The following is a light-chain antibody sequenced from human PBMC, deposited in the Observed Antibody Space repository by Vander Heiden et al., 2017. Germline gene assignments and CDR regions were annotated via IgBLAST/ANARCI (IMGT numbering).Light chain of an antibody. Sequence: EIVMTQSPSTLSVSPGERATLSCTASQTVSSNLAWSQQKPGQAPRLLLHGASTSVTGIPATSSGSGSGTEFTLTISILKSEDIAVYSCQQENNWPRTFGQGTKVEIK. V-gene: IGKV3-15*01. J-gene: IGKJ1*01. CDR3: QQENNWPRT. CDR2: GAS. CDR1: QTVSSN.